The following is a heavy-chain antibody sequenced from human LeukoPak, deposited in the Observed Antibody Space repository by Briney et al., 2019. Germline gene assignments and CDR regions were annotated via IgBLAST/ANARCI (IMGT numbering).Heavy chain of an antibody. CDR2: ISGSGGST. CDR1: GFTFSSYS. CDR3: AKDRIAAALVLGLFDY. J-gene: IGHJ4*02. V-gene: IGHV3-23*01. D-gene: IGHD6-13*01. Sequence: HPGGSLRLSCAASGFTFSSYSMNWVRQAPGKGLEWVSAISGSGGSTYYADSVKGRFTISRDNSKNTLYLQMNSLRAEDTAVYYCAKDRIAAALVLGLFDYWGQGTLVTVSS.